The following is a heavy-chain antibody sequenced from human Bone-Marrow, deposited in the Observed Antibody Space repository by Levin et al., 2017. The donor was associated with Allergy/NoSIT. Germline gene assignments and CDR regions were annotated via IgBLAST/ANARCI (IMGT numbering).Heavy chain of an antibody. CDR3: ARNYCSSTSCYAPLIRPPDY. Sequence: GESLKISCAASGFTFSSYAMHWVRQAPGKGLEWVAVISYDGSNKYYADSVKGRFTISRDNSKNTLYLQMNSLRAEDTAVYYCARNYCSSTSCYAPLIRPPDYWGQGTLVTVSS. D-gene: IGHD2-2*01. V-gene: IGHV3-30-3*01. CDR1: GFTFSSYA. J-gene: IGHJ4*02. CDR2: ISYDGSNK.